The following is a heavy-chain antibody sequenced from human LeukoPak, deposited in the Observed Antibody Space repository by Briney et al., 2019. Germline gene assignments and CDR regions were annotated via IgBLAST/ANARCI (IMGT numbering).Heavy chain of an antibody. CDR3: AKVVRITHKQPFDY. D-gene: IGHD2-15*01. V-gene: IGHV3-23*01. CDR2: ISVTGDST. J-gene: IGHJ4*02. CDR1: GLTLSSYA. Sequence: TGGSLRLSCAASGLTLSSYAMSWVRQAPGKGLEWVAAISVTGDSTYYAESVRGRFTISRDNSKNTLYLQMNSLRADDTAVHYCAKVVRITHKQPFDYWGQGTLVTVSS.